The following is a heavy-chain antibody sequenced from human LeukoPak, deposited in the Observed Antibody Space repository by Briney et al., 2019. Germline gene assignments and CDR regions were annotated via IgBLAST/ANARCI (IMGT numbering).Heavy chain of an antibody. J-gene: IGHJ6*03. CDR1: GGSISSSSYY. CDR3: ARPRHYGSGSRYNYYYCYMDV. CDR2: IYYSGST. V-gene: IGHV4-39*02. Sequence: NPSETLSLTCTVSGGSISSSSYYWGWIRQPPGKGLEWIGSIYYSGSTYYNPSLKSRVTISVDTSKNHFSLKLSSVTAADTAVYYCARPRHYGSGSRYNYYYCYMDVWGKGTTVTISS. D-gene: IGHD3-10*01.